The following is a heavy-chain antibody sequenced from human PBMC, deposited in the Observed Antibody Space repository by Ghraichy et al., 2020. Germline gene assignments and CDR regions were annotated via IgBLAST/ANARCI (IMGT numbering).Heavy chain of an antibody. CDR3: AKDPVWTSSHDF. Sequence: GGSLRLSCAASGLTFTTYTMTWVRQAPGKGLEWVSSISGGGSTFYEDSVKGRFTISRDNSRNTLYLQMSSLRAEDTAVYYCAKDPVWTSSHDFWGQGTLVTVSS. D-gene: IGHD2-2*01. CDR1: GLTFTTYT. J-gene: IGHJ4*02. CDR2: ISGGGST. V-gene: IGHV3-23*01.